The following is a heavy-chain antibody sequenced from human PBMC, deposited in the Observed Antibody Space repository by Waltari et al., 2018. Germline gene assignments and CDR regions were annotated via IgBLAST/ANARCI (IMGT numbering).Heavy chain of an antibody. CDR2: INWHSDSI. CDR3: LKKNDEVYARDGLVYDACDM. J-gene: IGHJ3*02. CDR1: GLTFDDYA. D-gene: IGHD3-10*02. Sequence: EVQLVESGGGLVQPGRSLRLSCAASGLTFDDYAMHWVRHAPGKGLEWVAGINWHSDSIGYGDSVEGRFTISRDNARNSRYLQMNSLTSEDTALDYCLKKNDEVYARDGLVYDACDMWGQGTMVTVAS. V-gene: IGHV3-9*01.